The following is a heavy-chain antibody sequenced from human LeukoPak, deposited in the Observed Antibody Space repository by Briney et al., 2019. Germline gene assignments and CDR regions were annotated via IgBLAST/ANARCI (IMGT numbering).Heavy chain of an antibody. D-gene: IGHD6-25*01. CDR3: ARDLSGYLDSRGSDGFDI. CDR2: ISAYNGNT. Sequence: ASVKVSCKASGYTFTSFGISWVRQAPGRGLEWMGWISAYNGNTHYAQKLQGRVTMTTDTSTSTAYMELRSLRPDDTAVYYCARDLSGYLDSRGSDGFDIWGQGTMVTVSS. CDR1: GYTFTSFG. J-gene: IGHJ3*02. V-gene: IGHV1-18*01.